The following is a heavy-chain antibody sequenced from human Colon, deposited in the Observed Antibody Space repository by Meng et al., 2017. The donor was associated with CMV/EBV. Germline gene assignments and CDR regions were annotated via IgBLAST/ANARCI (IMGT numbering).Heavy chain of an antibody. D-gene: IGHD1-26*01. CDR2: IKPDGGDK. V-gene: IGHV3-7*01. J-gene: IGHJ4*02. CDR3: ARYGVVAATDY. CDR1: GFAFSSYW. Sequence: GGSLRLSCVASGFAFSSYWMAWLRQAPERGLEWVANIKPDGGDKYYVDSVKGRSTISRDNAKNSLYLQLNSLRVEDAAVYYCARYGVVAATDYWGQGTPVTVSS.